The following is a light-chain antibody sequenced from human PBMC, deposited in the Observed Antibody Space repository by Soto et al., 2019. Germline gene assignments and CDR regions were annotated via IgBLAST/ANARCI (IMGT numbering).Light chain of an antibody. CDR3: QQYNNWPVT. CDR2: GAS. V-gene: IGKV3-15*01. J-gene: IGKJ5*01. CDR1: HSVSSN. Sequence: EILMTQSPSTLSVSPGERATLSCRASHSVSSNLAWYQQKPGQAPRLLIYGASTRATAIPARFSGSGSGTEFTLTISSLQSEDFGVYYCQQYNNWPVTFGQGTRLEIK.